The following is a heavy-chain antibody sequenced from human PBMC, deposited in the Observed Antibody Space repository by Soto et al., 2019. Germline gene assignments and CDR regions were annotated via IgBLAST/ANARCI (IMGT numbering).Heavy chain of an antibody. CDR2: ISSSGDTI. Sequence: PGGSLRLSCAASGFTFSGYEMNWVRQAPGKGLEWVSYISSSGDTIYSADSVKGRFTISRDNAKNSLYLQMDSLRVEDTAVYYCAREPYYYDSSGYPGYFDYWGQGPLVTFST. D-gene: IGHD3-22*01. CDR1: GFTFSGYE. CDR3: AREPYYYDSSGYPGYFDY. J-gene: IGHJ4*02. V-gene: IGHV3-48*03.